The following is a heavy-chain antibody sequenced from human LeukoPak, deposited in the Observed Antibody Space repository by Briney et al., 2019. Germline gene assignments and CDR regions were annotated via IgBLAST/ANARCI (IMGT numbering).Heavy chain of an antibody. Sequence: PGGSLRLSCAASGFTFSSYAMSWVRRAPGKGLEWVSGITSSSASTFYADSVKGRFSISRDNSKNTLYLQMNSLRAEDTAEYYCVTDRRLASFESWGQGTLVTVSS. J-gene: IGHJ4*02. V-gene: IGHV3-23*01. CDR3: VTDRRLASFES. D-gene: IGHD6-19*01. CDR1: GFTFSSYA. CDR2: ITSSSAST.